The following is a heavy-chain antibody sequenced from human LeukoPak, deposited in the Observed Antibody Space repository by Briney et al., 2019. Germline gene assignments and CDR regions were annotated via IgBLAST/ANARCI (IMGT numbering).Heavy chain of an antibody. CDR3: AKVTWESRPPDCNS. D-gene: IGHD6-6*01. V-gene: IGHV3-23*01. CDR1: GLTFSSYG. Sequence: GGSLRLSCAVSGLTFSSYGMHWVRQAPGKGLEWVSAIRGSGDTALYADSVKGRFTISRDSFKNIVYLEMNSLRAEDTATYYCAKVTWESRPPDCNSWGPGTLVTVSS. CDR2: IRGSGDTA. J-gene: IGHJ4*02.